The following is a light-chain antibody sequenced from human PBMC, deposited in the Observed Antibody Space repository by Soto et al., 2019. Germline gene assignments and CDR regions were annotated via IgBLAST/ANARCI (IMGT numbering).Light chain of an antibody. Sequence: QSALTQPASVSGSPGQSITISCTGTSSDVGGYNYVSWYQQHPGKAPKLMIYDVSNRPSGVSNRFSGSKSGNTASLTSSGLQAEDEADYYGSSYTSSSTLGVVFGGGTQLTVL. J-gene: IGLJ2*01. CDR2: DVS. V-gene: IGLV2-14*01. CDR3: SSYTSSSTLGVV. CDR1: SSDVGGYNY.